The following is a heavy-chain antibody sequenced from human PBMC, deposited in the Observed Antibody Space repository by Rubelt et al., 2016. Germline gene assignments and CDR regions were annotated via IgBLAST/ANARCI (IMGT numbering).Heavy chain of an antibody. J-gene: IGHJ4*02. D-gene: IGHD7-27*01. CDR3: ARNWGFDY. CDR2: INSDGSST. Sequence: EVQLVEPGGGLVQPGGSLRLSCAASGSSFSTSWMHWVRQVPGKGLVWVSRINSDGSSTTYADAVKGRFTISRDNARNMVFLQMNSLRVEDTAVYYCARNWGFDYWGQGTLVTVSS. CDR1: GSSFSTSW. V-gene: IGHV3-74*01.